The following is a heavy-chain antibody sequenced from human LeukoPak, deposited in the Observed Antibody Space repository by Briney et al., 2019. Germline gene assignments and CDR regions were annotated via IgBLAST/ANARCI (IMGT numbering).Heavy chain of an antibody. V-gene: IGHV3-48*03. J-gene: IGHJ4*02. Sequence: GGSLRLSCAASGFTFNSYEMNWVRQAPGKGLEWVSYISSSGSTIYYADSVKGRFTTSRDNAKNSLYLQMNSLRAEDTAVYYCARERSGSPYWGQVTLVTVSS. D-gene: IGHD3-10*01. CDR1: GFTFNSYE. CDR3: ARERSGSPY. CDR2: ISSSGSTI.